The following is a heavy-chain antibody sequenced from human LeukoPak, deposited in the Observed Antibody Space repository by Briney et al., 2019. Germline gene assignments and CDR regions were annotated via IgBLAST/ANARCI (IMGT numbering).Heavy chain of an antibody. V-gene: IGHV3-48*01. J-gene: IGHJ4*02. CDR3: ARDPTTVVPGSFDY. CDR1: GFTFSSYS. Sequence: PGGSLRLSCAASGFTFSSYSMNWVRQAPEKGLEWVSYISSSSSTIYYADSVKGRFTISRDNAKNLLYLQMNSLRAEDTAVYHCARDPTTVVPGSFDYWGQGTLVTVSS. D-gene: IGHD4-23*01. CDR2: ISSSSSTI.